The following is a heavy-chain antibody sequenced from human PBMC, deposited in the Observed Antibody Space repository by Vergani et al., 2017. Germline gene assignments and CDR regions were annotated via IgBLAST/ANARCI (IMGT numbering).Heavy chain of an antibody. D-gene: IGHD3-22*01. CDR3: ARLYGRDSSGSKYFDY. Sequence: EVQLVQSGAEVKKPGESLKISCQISGYSFTNYWIGWVRQMPGKGLEWMGIIHPADSDTRYSPSFQGQVTISVDKSISTAYLQRRSLRASDSAMYYCARLYGRDSSGSKYFDYWGQGTLGTVSS. CDR2: IHPADSDT. J-gene: IGHJ4*02. CDR1: GYSFTNYW. V-gene: IGHV5-51*01.